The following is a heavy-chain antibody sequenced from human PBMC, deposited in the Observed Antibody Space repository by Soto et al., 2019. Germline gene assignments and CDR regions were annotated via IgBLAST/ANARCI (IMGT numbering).Heavy chain of an antibody. CDR1: GGTFSSYA. V-gene: IGHV1-69*01. CDR2: IIPIFGTA. D-gene: IGHD2-21*02. CDR3: ARDLAYCGGDCYRDAFDI. Sequence: QVQLVQSGAEVKKPGSSVKVSCKASGGTFSSYAISWVRQAPGQGLEWMGGIIPIFGTANYAQKFQGRVTITADESTCPAYMELSSLRSDDTSVYYCARDLAYCGGDCYRDAFDIWGQGTMVTVSS. J-gene: IGHJ3*02.